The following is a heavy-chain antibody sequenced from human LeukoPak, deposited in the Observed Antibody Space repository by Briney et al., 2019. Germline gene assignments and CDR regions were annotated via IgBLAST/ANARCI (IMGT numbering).Heavy chain of an antibody. CDR2: IHSADSNT. J-gene: IGHJ4*02. Sequence: GESLQISCKDSGYSFTNYRIGWVRQMPGKGLEWMGIIHSADSNTKYSPSFQGQVTISADKSISTAYLQRSGLKASDTAMYYCAGARHGDYRWDYWGQGTLVTVSS. D-gene: IGHD4-17*01. V-gene: IGHV5-51*01. CDR1: GYSFTNYR. CDR3: AGARHGDYRWDY.